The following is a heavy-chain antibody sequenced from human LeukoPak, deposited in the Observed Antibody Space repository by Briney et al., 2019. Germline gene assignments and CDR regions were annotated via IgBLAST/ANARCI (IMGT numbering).Heavy chain of an antibody. CDR3: AMNYGGYVGDLGY. Sequence: GGSLRLSCAASGFTFSSYGMHWVRQAPGKGLEWVAFIRYDGSNKYYADSVKGRFTISRDNSKNTLYLQMNSLRAEDTAVYYCAMNYGGYVGDLGYWGQGTLVTVSS. CDR2: IRYDGSNK. J-gene: IGHJ4*02. CDR1: GFTFSSYG. D-gene: IGHD5-12*01. V-gene: IGHV3-30*02.